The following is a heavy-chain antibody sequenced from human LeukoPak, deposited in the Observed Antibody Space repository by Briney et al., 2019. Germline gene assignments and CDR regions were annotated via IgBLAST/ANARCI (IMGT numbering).Heavy chain of an antibody. CDR3: ARLGSDVLLWFGELSPYYFDY. D-gene: IGHD3-10*01. V-gene: IGHV3-23*01. Sequence: GGSLRLSCAASGFTFSSYAMSWVRQAPGKGLEWVSAISGSGGSTYYADSVKGRFTISRDNAKNSLYLQMNSLRAEDTAVYYCARLGSDVLLWFGELSPYYFDYWGQGTLVTVSS. CDR1: GFTFSSYA. J-gene: IGHJ4*02. CDR2: ISGSGGST.